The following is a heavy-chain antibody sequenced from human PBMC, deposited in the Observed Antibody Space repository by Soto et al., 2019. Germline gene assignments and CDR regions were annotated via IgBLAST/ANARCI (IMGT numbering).Heavy chain of an antibody. CDR3: ASTPLGSGSFVFRS. V-gene: IGHV3-48*01. CDR2: ISGSSSTT. J-gene: IGHJ1*01. D-gene: IGHD3-10*01. Sequence: EVQLVESGGGLVQPGGSLRLSCEASGFTFSRYSMNWVRQAPGKGLEWVSYISGSSSTTYYADSVKGRFTISRDNAKNSLYLQMNSLRAEDTAVYYCASTPLGSGSFVFRSGGQGTLVTVSS. CDR1: GFTFSRYS.